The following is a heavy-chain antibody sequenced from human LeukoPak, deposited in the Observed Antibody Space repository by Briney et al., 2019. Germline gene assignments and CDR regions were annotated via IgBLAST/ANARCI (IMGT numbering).Heavy chain of an antibody. CDR2: ISSSSSYI. J-gene: IGHJ6*02. CDR1: GFTFSSYS. V-gene: IGHV3-21*01. D-gene: IGHD1-26*01. CDR3: ARDIGGSYTLVGYYYGMDV. Sequence: GGSLRLSCAASGFTFSSYSMNWVRQAPGKGLEWVSSISSSSSYIYYADSVKGRFTISRDNTKNSLYLQMNSLRAEDTAVYYCARDIGGSYTLVGYYYGMDVWGQGTTVTVSS.